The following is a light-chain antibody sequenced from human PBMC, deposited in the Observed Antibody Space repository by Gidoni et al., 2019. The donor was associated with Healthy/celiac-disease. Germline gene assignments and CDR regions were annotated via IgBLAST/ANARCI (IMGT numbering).Light chain of an antibody. V-gene: IGKV3-20*01. CDR3: QQYGSSRT. CDR2: GAS. J-gene: IGKJ4*01. Sequence: EIGLTQSPGTLSVSPGERATLSCRASQSVSSSYLAWYQQKPGQAPRLLIYGASSRATGIPDRFSGSGSGTDFTLTISRLEPEDFAVYYCQQYGSSRTFGGGTKVEIK. CDR1: QSVSSSY.